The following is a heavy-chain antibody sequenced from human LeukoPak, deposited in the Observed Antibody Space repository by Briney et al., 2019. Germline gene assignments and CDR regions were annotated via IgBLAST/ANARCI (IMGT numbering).Heavy chain of an antibody. D-gene: IGHD5-24*01. V-gene: IGHV3-64*01. J-gene: IGHJ4*02. Sequence: GGSLRLSYAASGFTFSSYAMHWVRQAPGKGLEYVSAISSNGGSTYYANSVKGRFTISRDNSKNTLYLQMGSLRAEDMAVYYCARVLEMATIMGPFDYWGQGTLVTVSS. CDR2: ISSNGGST. CDR1: GFTFSSYA. CDR3: ARVLEMATIMGPFDY.